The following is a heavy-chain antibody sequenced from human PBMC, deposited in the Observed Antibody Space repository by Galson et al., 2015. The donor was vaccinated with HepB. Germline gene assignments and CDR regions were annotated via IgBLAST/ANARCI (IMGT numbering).Heavy chain of an antibody. D-gene: IGHD3-3*01. CDR1: GYTLIELS. J-gene: IGHJ4*02. CDR3: ARSYGFWSGKPLDY. V-gene: IGHV1-24*01. Sequence: SVKVSCKVSGYTLIELSMHWVRQAPGKGLEWMGGFDPEGGETIYAQKFQGRVTMTEDTSTDTAYMELSSLRSEDTAVYYCARSYGFWSGKPLDYWGQGTLVTVSS. CDR2: FDPEGGET.